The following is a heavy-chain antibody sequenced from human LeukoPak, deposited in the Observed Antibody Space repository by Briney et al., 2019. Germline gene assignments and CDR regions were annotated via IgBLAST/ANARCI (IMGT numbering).Heavy chain of an antibody. D-gene: IGHD6-13*01. CDR3: AREGPGHSSTTPAYYYYYMDV. Sequence: SETLSLTCTVSGGSISNYHWGWIRQPPGKGLEWIGYIFYSGSTNDNPSLKSRVTISVDTSKNQFSLRLSSVTAADTAVYYCAREGPGHSSTTPAYYYYYMDVWGKGTTVTISS. CDR2: IFYSGST. V-gene: IGHV4-59*01. CDR1: GGSISNYH. J-gene: IGHJ6*03.